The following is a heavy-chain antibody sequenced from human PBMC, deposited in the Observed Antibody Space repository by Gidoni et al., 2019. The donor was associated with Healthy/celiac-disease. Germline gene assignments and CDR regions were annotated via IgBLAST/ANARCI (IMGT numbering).Heavy chain of an antibody. CDR3: ARERGQYYYDSNQAFQH. Sequence: QVQLVESGGGVVQPGRSLRLSCAASGFTFSSYAMHWVRQAPGKGLEWVAVISYDGSNKYYADSVKGRFTISRDNSKNTLYLQMNSLRAEDTAVYYCARERGQYYYDSNQAFQHWGQGTLVTVSS. D-gene: IGHD3-22*01. J-gene: IGHJ1*01. V-gene: IGHV3-30-3*01. CDR2: ISYDGSNK. CDR1: GFTFSSYA.